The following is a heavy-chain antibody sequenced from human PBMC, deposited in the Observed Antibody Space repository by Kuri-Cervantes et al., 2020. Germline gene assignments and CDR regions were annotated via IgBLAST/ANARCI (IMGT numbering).Heavy chain of an antibody. V-gene: IGHV3-30*18. CDR2: ISYDGSNK. D-gene: IGHD3-3*01. Sequence: GESLKISCAASGFTFSSYGMHWVRQAPGKGLEWVAVISYDGSNKYYADSVKGRFTISRDNSKNTLYLQMNSLRAEDTAVYYCAKDRGITIFGVASFYYWGQGTLVTVSS. CDR3: AKDRGITIFGVASFYY. CDR1: GFTFSSYG. J-gene: IGHJ4*02.